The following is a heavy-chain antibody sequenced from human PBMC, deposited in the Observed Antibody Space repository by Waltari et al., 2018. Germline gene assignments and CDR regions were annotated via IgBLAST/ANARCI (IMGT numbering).Heavy chain of an antibody. CDR2: ISYNARNI. V-gene: IGHV3-30*04. CDR1: EFTFSSYA. J-gene: IGHJ6*02. CDR3: ARDYCDRSNCHGMDV. Sequence: GESGGGVVQTGRSLRLSCAASEFTFSSYAMHWVRQAPGKGLEWVAVISYNARNIYYVDSVKGRFTISRDNSKRMLYLQMNSLRAEDTAVYYCARDYCDRSNCHGMDVWGQGTTVTVSS. D-gene: IGHD3-22*01.